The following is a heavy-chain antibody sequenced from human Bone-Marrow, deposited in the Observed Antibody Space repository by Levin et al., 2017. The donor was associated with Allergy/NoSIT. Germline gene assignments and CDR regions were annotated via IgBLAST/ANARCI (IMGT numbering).Heavy chain of an antibody. V-gene: IGHV3-30-3*01. J-gene: IGHJ6*02. D-gene: IGHD6-19*01. CDR1: GGSFRDYG. CDR3: TRELKATKTSGWHSGGFSLRPKQQRLDFHGVDV. CDR2: ISFDGGNR. Sequence: GESLKISCVVSGGSFRDYGLHWVRQRPGKGLEWVAGISFDGGNRYYADSVKGRFSISRDFSRDTLDLQMNSLRVEDTAVYYCTRELKATKTSGWHSGGFSLRPKQQRLDFHGVDVWGQGTTVIVSS.